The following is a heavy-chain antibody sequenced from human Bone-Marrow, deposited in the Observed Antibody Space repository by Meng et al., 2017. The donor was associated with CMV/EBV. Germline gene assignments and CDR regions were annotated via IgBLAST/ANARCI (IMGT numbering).Heavy chain of an antibody. V-gene: IGHV1-46*01. CDR3: ARGQVQCSTINCHDYRFSGMDV. D-gene: IGHD2/OR15-2a*01. CDR1: GYTFTSYY. CDR2: INPSGGST. J-gene: IGHJ6*02. Sequence: ASVKVSCKASGYTFTSYYMHWVRQAPGQGLEWMGIINPSGGSTSYAQKFQGRVTMTRDTSTSTAYMELSSLRSGDTAVYYCARGQVQCSTINCHDYRFSGMDVWGQGTTVTVSS.